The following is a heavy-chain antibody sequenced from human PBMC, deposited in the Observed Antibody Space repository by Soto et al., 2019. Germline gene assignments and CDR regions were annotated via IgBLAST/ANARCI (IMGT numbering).Heavy chain of an antibody. CDR3: CRRKGAMDV. J-gene: IGHJ6*02. Sequence: QGQLVQSGAEVKKPGASVRVSCKTTGYTFSNYDISWVRQAPGQRLEWMGWISPYNGGTNCTQKFQGRITMTTDTSSSTAYMDLKSLRSDDTAIYYCCRRKGAMDVWGQGTTVIVSS. V-gene: IGHV1-18*01. CDR2: ISPYNGGT. CDR1: GYTFSNYD.